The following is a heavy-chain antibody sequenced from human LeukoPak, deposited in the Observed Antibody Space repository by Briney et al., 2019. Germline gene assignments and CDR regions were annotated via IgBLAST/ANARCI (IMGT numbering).Heavy chain of an antibody. D-gene: IGHD2-15*01. V-gene: IGHV3-7*01. Sequence: GGSLRLSCAASGFTFSSYWMSWVRQAPGKGLEWVANIKQDGSEKYYVDSVKGRFTISRDNAKNSLYLQMNSLGAEDTAVYYCARCRESVRSGGSCYGDYWGQGTLVTVSS. CDR1: GFTFSSYW. CDR3: ARCRESVRSGGSCYGDY. CDR2: IKQDGSEK. J-gene: IGHJ4*02.